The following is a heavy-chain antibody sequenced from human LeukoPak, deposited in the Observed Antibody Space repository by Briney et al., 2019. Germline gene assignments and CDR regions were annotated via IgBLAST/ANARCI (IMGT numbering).Heavy chain of an antibody. CDR2: IYYSGST. CDR1: GGSISSSSYY. D-gene: IGHD6-19*01. V-gene: IGHV4-39*01. J-gene: IGHJ4*02. Sequence: SETLSLTCTVSGGSISSSSYYWGWIRQPPGKGLEWIGSIYYSGSTYYNPSLKSRVTISVDTSKNQFSLKLSSVTAADTAVYYCARRSSGWYGMDPFDYWGQGTLVTVSS. CDR3: ARRSSGWYGMDPFDY.